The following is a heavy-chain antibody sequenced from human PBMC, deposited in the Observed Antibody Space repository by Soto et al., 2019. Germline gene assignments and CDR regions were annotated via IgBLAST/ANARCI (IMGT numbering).Heavy chain of an antibody. CDR1: GFTFGNYA. Sequence: EVQLLESGGGLVQPGGSLRLSCAASGFTFGNYALSWVRQAPGKGLEWVSVICGGGDATYYPDSVKGRFTTSRDNSKNNEDLQMNSLRAKDTAVYDCAKQSLWSITIPALYYFDYWGQGTLVTVSS. J-gene: IGHJ4*02. V-gene: IGHV3-23*01. D-gene: IGHD2-21*01. CDR2: ICGGGDAT. CDR3: AKQSLWSITIPALYYFDY.